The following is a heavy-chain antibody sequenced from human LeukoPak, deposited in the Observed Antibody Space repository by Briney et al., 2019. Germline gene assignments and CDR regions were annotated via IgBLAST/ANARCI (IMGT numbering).Heavy chain of an antibody. J-gene: IGHJ5*02. CDR3: AGNPGYSSSWYRDNWFDP. D-gene: IGHD6-13*01. V-gene: IGHV4-61*02. CDR1: GGSISSGSYY. CDR2: IYTSGST. Sequence: PSETLSLTCTVSGGSISSGSYYWSWIRQPAGKGLEWIGRIYTSGSTNYNPSLKSRVTISVDTSKNQFSLKLSSVTAADTAVYYCAGNPGYSSSWYRDNWFDPWGQGTLVTVSS.